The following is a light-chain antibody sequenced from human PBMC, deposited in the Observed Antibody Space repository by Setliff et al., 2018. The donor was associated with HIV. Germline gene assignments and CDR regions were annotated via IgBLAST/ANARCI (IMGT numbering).Light chain of an antibody. CDR2: EVT. Sequence: QSALTQPASVSGSPGQSITLSCTGTSSDVGGHNYVSWYQQHPGKVPKLIIYEVTNRPSGVSNRFSGSKSGNTASLTISGLQAEDEADYYCSSYTSSDTYVVFGGGTKVTVL. CDR3: SSYTSSDTYVV. V-gene: IGLV2-14*01. CDR1: SSDVGGHNY. J-gene: IGLJ2*01.